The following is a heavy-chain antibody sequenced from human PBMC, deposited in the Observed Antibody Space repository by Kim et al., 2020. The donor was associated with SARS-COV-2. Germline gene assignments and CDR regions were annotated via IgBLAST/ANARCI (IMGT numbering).Heavy chain of an antibody. CDR3: ARRGGGAVYYYYYGMDV. J-gene: IGHJ6*02. D-gene: IGHD3-16*01. Sequence: VKGRFTISRDNAKNSLYLQMNSLRAEDTAVYYCARRGGGAVYYYYYGMDVWGQGTTVTVSS. V-gene: IGHV3-11*03.